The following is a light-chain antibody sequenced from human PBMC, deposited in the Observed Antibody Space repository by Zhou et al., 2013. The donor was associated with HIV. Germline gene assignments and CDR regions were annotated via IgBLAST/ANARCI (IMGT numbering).Light chain of an antibody. J-gene: IGKJ3*01. CDR3: QQYDNLLFT. V-gene: IGKV1-33*01. CDR1: QSISSY. CDR2: DAS. Sequence: DIQMTQSPSSLSTSVGDRVTITCRANQSISSYLNWYQQKPRKAPKLLIYDASNLETGVPSRFSGSGSGTDFTFTISSLQPEDIATYYCQQYDNLLFTFGPGTKVDIK.